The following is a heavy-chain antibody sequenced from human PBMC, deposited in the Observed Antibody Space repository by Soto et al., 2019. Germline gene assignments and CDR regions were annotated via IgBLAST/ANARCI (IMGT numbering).Heavy chain of an antibody. Sequence: EVQLLESGGGLVQPGGSLRLSCAASGFTLSSYAMSWVRQAPGKGLEWVSAISGSGGTTYYADSVKGRFTISRDTSKNTLYLQMNRLRAEDTAVYYCAKVERYYYDSSGYYSCPLCWGQGTLVTVSS. D-gene: IGHD3-22*01. CDR3: AKVERYYYDSSGYYSCPLC. J-gene: IGHJ4*02. CDR2: ISGSGGTT. V-gene: IGHV3-23*01. CDR1: GFTLSSYA.